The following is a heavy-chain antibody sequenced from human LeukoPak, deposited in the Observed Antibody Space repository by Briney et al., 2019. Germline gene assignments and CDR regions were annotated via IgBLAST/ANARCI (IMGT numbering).Heavy chain of an antibody. Sequence: GASVKVSCKASGYTFTSYGISWVRQAPGQGLEWMGWISAYNGNTNYAQKLQGRVTMTTDTSTSTAYMELRGLRSDDTAVYYCARAAVSMIVGEPGYNRYFQHWGQGTLVTVSS. V-gene: IGHV1-18*01. J-gene: IGHJ1*01. CDR2: ISAYNGNT. D-gene: IGHD3-22*01. CDR1: GYTFTSYG. CDR3: ARAAVSMIVGEPGYNRYFQH.